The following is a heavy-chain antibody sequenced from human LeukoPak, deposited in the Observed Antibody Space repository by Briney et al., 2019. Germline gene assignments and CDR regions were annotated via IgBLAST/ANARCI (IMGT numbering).Heavy chain of an antibody. CDR1: GFTVSSNY. J-gene: IGHJ4*02. D-gene: IGHD6-19*01. CDR2: IYSGGST. CDR3: ARVSGWSKISY. V-gene: IGHV3-53*01. Sequence: PGGSLRLSCAASGFTVSSNYMSWVRQAPGKGLEWVSVIYSGGSTYYADPVKGRFTISRDNSKNTLYLQMNSLRAEDTAVYYCARVSGWSKISYWGQGTLVTVSS.